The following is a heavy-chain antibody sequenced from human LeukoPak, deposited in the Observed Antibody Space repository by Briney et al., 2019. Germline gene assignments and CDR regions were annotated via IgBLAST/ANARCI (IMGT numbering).Heavy chain of an antibody. J-gene: IGHJ4*02. D-gene: IGHD1-26*01. Sequence: SQTLSLTCTVSGGSISSGSYYWSWIRQPAGKGLEWIGRIYTCGSTNYNPSLKSRVTISVDTSKNQFSLKLSSVTAADTAVYYCARDRPFIVGAWRGHFDYWGQGTLVTVSS. CDR3: ARDRPFIVGAWRGHFDY. V-gene: IGHV4-61*02. CDR2: IYTCGST. CDR1: GGSISSGSYY.